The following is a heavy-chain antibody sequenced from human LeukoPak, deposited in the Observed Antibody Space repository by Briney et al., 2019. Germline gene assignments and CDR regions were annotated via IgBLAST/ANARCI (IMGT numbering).Heavy chain of an antibody. J-gene: IGHJ6*02. CDR2: IYYSVST. CDR1: GGSISSYY. CDR3: ARDEPSEWGDYYYGMDV. D-gene: IGHD1-26*01. Sequence: SETLSLTCTVSGGSISSYYWSWIRQPPGEGLEWIGYIYYSVSTNYNPSLKSRATISVDTSKNQFCLKLSSVTAADTAVYYCARDEPSEWGDYYYGMDVWGQGTTVTVSS. V-gene: IGHV4-59*01.